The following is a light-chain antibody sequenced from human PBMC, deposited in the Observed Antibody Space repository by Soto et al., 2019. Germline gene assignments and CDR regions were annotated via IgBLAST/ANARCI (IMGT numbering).Light chain of an antibody. Sequence: SYELTQPPSMSVAPGQTARITCGGNNIGDKTVHWYQQKAGQAPVLVVYDDSDRPSGIPERFSGSNSGNTATLTISRVEAGDEADYYCQVWDVSTVHYVFGTGTKVTVL. J-gene: IGLJ1*01. CDR1: NIGDKT. V-gene: IGLV3-21*02. CDR3: QVWDVSTVHYV. CDR2: DDS.